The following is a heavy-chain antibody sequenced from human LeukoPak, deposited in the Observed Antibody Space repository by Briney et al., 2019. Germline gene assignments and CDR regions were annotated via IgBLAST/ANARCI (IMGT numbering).Heavy chain of an antibody. J-gene: IGHJ4*02. CDR2: IIPIFGTA. D-gene: IGHD6-13*01. Sequence: SVKVSCKASGGTFSSYAISWVRQAPGQGLEWMGGIIPIFGTANYAQKFQGRVTITTDGSTSTAYMELSSLRSEDTAVYYCARAEPSPYSSSWRGGVTQFDYWGQGTLVTVSS. V-gene: IGHV1-69*05. CDR1: GGTFSSYA. CDR3: ARAEPSPYSSSWRGGVTQFDY.